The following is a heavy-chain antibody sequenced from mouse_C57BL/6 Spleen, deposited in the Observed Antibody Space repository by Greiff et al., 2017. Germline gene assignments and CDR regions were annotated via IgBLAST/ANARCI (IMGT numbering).Heavy chain of an antibody. CDR2: IWGDGST. CDR1: GFSLTSYG. CDR3: AKTPYYKGGYWYFDV. J-gene: IGHJ1*03. V-gene: IGHV2-3*01. Sequence: VQLKESGPGLVAPSQSLSITYTVSGFSLTSYGVSWVRQTPGKGLEWMGVIWGDGSTNYHSALISRLSISKDNSTSQVFLKLNILQTDDTATYYCAKTPYYKGGYWYFDVWGTGTTVTVSS. D-gene: IGHD2-12*01.